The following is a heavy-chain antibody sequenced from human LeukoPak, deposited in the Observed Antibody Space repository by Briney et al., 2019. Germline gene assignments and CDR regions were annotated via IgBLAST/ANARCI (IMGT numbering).Heavy chain of an antibody. Sequence: GGSLRLSCAASGFTFSSYEMNWVRQAPGKGLVWVSSINSDGTSTTFADSVKGRFTISRDNAKNTLYLQMNSLRAEDTAVYYCGCSGGSSPGYWGPGTLAIVSS. CDR2: INSDGTST. D-gene: IGHD2-15*01. V-gene: IGHV3-74*01. CDR1: GFTFSSYE. CDR3: GCSGGSSPGY. J-gene: IGHJ4*02.